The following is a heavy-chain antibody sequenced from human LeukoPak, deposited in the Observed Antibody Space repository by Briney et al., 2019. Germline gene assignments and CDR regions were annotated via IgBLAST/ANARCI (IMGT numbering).Heavy chain of an antibody. V-gene: IGHV4-4*07. D-gene: IGHD2-2*02. CDR3: ARDGVYCSSTSCYNYFDY. Sequence: SETLSLTCTVSGGSISSYYWGWIRQPAGKGLEWIGRIYTSGSTNYNPSLKSRVTMSVDTSKNQFSLKLSSVTAADTAVYYCARDGVYCSSTSCYNYFDYWGQGTLVTVSS. CDR2: IYTSGST. CDR1: GGSISSYY. J-gene: IGHJ4*02.